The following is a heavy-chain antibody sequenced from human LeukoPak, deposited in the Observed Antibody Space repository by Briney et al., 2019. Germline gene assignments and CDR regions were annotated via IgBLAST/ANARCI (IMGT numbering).Heavy chain of an antibody. J-gene: IGHJ4*02. V-gene: IGHV1-2*02. D-gene: IGHD3-10*01. CDR1: GYTFTGCY. CDR2: INPNSGGT. Sequence: ASVKVSCKASGYTFTGCYMHWVRQAPGQGLEWMGWINPNSGGTNYAQKFQGRVTMTRDTSISTAYMELSRLRSDDTAVYYCARDPKQVWFGELSAYYFDYWGQGTLVTVSS. CDR3: ARDPKQVWFGELSAYYFDY.